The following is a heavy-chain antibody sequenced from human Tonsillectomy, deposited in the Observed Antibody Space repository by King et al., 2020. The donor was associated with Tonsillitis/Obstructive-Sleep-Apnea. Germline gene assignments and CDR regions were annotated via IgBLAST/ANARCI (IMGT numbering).Heavy chain of an antibody. CDR1: GGSISSSSYY. V-gene: IGHV4-39*01. J-gene: IGHJ4*02. CDR2: IYYSGST. D-gene: IGHD2-2*01. CDR3: ARGRXCSSTSCYPFDY. Sequence: QLQESGPGLVKPSETLSLTCTVSGGSISSSSYYWGWIRQPPGKGLEWIGSIYYSGSTYYNPSLKSRVTISVDTSKNQFSLKLSSVTAADTAVYYCARGRXCSSTSCYPFDYXGQGTLVTVSS.